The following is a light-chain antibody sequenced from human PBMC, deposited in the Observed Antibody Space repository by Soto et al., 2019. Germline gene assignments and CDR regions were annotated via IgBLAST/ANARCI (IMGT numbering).Light chain of an antibody. CDR2: AAS. J-gene: IGKJ1*01. CDR3: LQDHDDSWT. Sequence: DMQMTQSPSTLSGSVGDRVTITCRASQTISSWLAWYQQKPGKAPKLLIYAASNLQSGVPSRFRGSRSGTEFTLTVSSLQPEDFATYYCLQDHDDSWTFGQGTKVDIK. V-gene: IGKV1-5*01. CDR1: QTISSW.